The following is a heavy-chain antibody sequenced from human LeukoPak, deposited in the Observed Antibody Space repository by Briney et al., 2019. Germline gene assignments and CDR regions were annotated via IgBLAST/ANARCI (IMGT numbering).Heavy chain of an antibody. CDR2: IIPVFGMI. Sequence: SVKVSCKASGGIFSSNAISWVRQAPGQGLEWMGRIIPVFGMINYAQKFQGRVTITADKSMDTAYMELSSLISEDTAVFYCATGGQHFQYGLDDWGQGTTVIVSS. V-gene: IGHV1-69*04. D-gene: IGHD3-3*02. CDR3: ATGGQHFQYGLDD. J-gene: IGHJ6*02. CDR1: GGIFSSNA.